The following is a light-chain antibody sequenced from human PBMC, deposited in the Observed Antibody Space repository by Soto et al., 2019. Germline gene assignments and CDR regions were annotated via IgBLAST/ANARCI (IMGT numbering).Light chain of an antibody. CDR1: QTISSW. CDR2: KAS. CDR3: PHYTSYSEA. V-gene: IGKV1-5*03. J-gene: IGKJ1*01. Sequence: DIQLTQAPSTLSGSVGDRVTIACRASQTISSWLAWYQQKPGKAPKLLIYKASTLASGVPSRFSGSGSGTEFTLTISSLQPDDFATYYCPHYTSYSEAFGQGAKVDVK.